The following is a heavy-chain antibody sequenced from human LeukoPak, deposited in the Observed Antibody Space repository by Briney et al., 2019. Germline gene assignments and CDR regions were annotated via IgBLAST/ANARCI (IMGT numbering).Heavy chain of an antibody. CDR3: AKDLGSPVRGVIIGSSDY. Sequence: GGSLRLSCAASGFTFSSYGMHWVRQAPGKGLEWVSAISGSGGSTYYADSVKGRFTISRDNSKNTLYLQMNSLRAEDTAVYYCAKDLGSPVRGVIIGSSDYWGQGTLVTVSS. J-gene: IGHJ4*02. CDR2: ISGSGGST. V-gene: IGHV3-23*01. D-gene: IGHD3-10*01. CDR1: GFTFSSYG.